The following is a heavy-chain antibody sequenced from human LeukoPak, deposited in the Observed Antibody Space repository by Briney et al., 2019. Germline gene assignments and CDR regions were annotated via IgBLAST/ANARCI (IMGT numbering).Heavy chain of an antibody. CDR2: IYHSGST. Sequence: SETLSLTCTVSGYSISSGYYWGWIRQPPGKGLEWIGSIYHSGSTYYNPSLKSRVTISVDTSKNQFSLKLSSVTAADTAVYYCARCLTYCTNGVCYTGSDYWGQGTLVTVSS. CDR3: ARCLTYCTNGVCYTGSDY. V-gene: IGHV4-38-2*02. J-gene: IGHJ4*02. D-gene: IGHD2-8*01. CDR1: GYSISSGYY.